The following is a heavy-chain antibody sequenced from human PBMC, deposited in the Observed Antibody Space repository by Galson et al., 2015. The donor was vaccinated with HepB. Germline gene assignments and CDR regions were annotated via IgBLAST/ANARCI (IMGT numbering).Heavy chain of an antibody. J-gene: IGHJ4*02. Sequence: SLRLSCAASGFTFSSYWMSWVRQAPGKGLEWVANIKQDGSEKYYVDSVKGRFTISRDNAKNSLYLQMNSLRAEDTAVYYCARDWGSSPLHYFDYWGQGTLVTVSS. D-gene: IGHD6-13*01. CDR3: ARDWGSSPLHYFDY. CDR2: IKQDGSEK. V-gene: IGHV3-7*01. CDR1: GFTFSSYW.